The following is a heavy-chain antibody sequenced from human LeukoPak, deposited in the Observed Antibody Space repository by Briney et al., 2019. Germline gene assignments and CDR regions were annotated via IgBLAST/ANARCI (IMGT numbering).Heavy chain of an antibody. V-gene: IGHV3-21*04. CDR1: GFTFSSYS. Sequence: PGGSLRLSCAASGFTFSSYSMNWVRQAPGKGLEWVSSISSSSSYIYYADSVKGRFTISRDNAKNSLYLQMNSLRAEDTALYYCAKDFHISSWYPVVAFDIWGQGTMVTVSS. CDR2: ISSSSSYI. CDR3: AKDFHISSWYPVVAFDI. D-gene: IGHD6-13*01. J-gene: IGHJ3*02.